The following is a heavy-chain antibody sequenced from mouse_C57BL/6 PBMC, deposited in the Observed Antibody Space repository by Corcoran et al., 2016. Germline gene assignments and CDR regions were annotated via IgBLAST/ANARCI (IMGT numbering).Heavy chain of an antibody. Sequence: QIQLVQSGPELKKPGETVKISCKASGYTFTTYGMSWVKQAPGKGLKWMGWINTYSGVPTYDDDFNGRFAFSLETSASTAYLQINNLKNEDTTTYFCARFLITTVVADWGQGTLVTVSA. CDR2: INTYSGVP. CDR1: GYTFTTYG. V-gene: IGHV9-3*01. CDR3: ARFLITTVVAD. J-gene: IGHJ3*01. D-gene: IGHD1-1*01.